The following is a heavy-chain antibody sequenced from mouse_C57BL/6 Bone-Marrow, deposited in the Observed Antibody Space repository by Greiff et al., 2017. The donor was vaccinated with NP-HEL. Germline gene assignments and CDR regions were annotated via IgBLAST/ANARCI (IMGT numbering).Heavy chain of an antibody. V-gene: IGHV2-6*01. D-gene: IGHD2-4*01. J-gene: IGHJ3*01. CDR3: ASAYYDYLFAY. CDR2: IWGVGST. CDR1: GFSLTSYG. Sequence: VKLVESGPGLVAPSQSLSITCTVSGFSLTSYGVDWVRQSPGKGLEWLGVIWGVGSTNYNSALKSRLSISKDNSKSQVFLKMNSLQTDDTAMYYCASAYYDYLFAYWGQGTLVTVSA.